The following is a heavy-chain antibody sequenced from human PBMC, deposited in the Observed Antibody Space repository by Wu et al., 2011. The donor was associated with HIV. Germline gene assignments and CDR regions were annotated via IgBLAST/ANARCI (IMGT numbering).Heavy chain of an antibody. D-gene: IGHD3-22*01. CDR2: LNPRSGPP. V-gene: IGHV1-46*01. J-gene: IGHJ4*02. Sequence: EVRKPGASVKVSCKTLDTPSSTTIYEWVRQAPGQGLEWMGTLNPRSGPPSYAPKFQGRVTLTSDTSTTTVYMELSSLRSEDAAVYFCAREATNGYYSADHWGQGTLVSVSS. CDR1: DTPSSTT. CDR3: AREATNGYYSADH.